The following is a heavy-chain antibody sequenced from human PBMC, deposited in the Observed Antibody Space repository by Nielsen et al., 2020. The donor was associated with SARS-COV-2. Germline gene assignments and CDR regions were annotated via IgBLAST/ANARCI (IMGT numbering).Heavy chain of an antibody. CDR1: GGSISSSSYY. CDR2: IYYSGST. V-gene: IGHV4-39*02. D-gene: IGHD4-17*01. Sequence: SETLFLTCTVSGGSISSSSYYWGWIRQPPGKGLEWIGSIYYSGSTYYNPSLKSRVTISVDTSKNQFSLKLSSVTAADTAVYYCARESRPKRHDYGEWGQGTLVTVSS. CDR3: ARESRPKRHDYGE. J-gene: IGHJ4*02.